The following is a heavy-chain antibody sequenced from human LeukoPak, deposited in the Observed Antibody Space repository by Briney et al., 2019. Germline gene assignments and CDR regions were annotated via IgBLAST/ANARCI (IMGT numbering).Heavy chain of an antibody. V-gene: IGHV3-23*01. CDR2: ISGGGGTT. D-gene: IGHD3-22*01. J-gene: IGHJ5*02. Sequence: PGGSLRLSCAASGFTFSSYEMNWVRQAPGKGPEWVSTISGGGGTTYYADSVKGRFTISRDNSKSTLYLQMNSLRAKDTAIYYCAKDQFMYYYDSSGSRSWFDPWGQGTLVTVSS. CDR3: AKDQFMYYYDSSGSRSWFDP. CDR1: GFTFSSYE.